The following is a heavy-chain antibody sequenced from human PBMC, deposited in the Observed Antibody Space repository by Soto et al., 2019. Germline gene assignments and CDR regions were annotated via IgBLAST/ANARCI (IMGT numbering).Heavy chain of an antibody. CDR3: ARGPYTDSSEWFDP. J-gene: IGHJ5*02. CDR2: ISGSGDRT. V-gene: IGHV3-23*01. CDR1: GFTFSSYA. Sequence: PVGSLRLSCAASGFTFSSYAMAWVRQAPGKGLEWVSSISGSGDRTYYADSVKGRFTISRDNSKNTLSLQMNRLRAEDTALYYCARGPYTDSSEWFDPWGQGTLVTVSS. D-gene: IGHD2-2*02.